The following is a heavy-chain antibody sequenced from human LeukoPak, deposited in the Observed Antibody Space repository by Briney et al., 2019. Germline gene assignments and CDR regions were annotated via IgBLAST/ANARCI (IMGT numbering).Heavy chain of an antibody. CDR3: AKDDGWVQYAN. CDR1: GFTFSNYL. CDR2: IKADGSEK. D-gene: IGHD5-24*01. V-gene: IGHV3-7*03. J-gene: IGHJ4*02. Sequence: PGGSLRLSCAASGFTFSNYLMTWVRQAPGKGLEWVADIKADGSEKYYVDSVKGRFTISRDNSKNTLYLQMNSLGVEDTAVYYCAKDDGWVQYANWGQGTLVTVSS.